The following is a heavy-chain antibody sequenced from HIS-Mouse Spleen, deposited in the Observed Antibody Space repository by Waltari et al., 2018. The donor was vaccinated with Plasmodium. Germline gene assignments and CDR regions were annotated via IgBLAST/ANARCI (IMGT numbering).Heavy chain of an antibody. CDR1: GFTFSSYW. Sequence: EVQLVESGGGLVQPGGSLRLSCAASGFTFSSYWMSWVRQAPGKGVEWVANIKQDGSEKDYVDAVKGRFTISRDNAKNSLYLQMNSLRAEDTAVYYCASSWYWYFDLWGRGTLVTVSS. CDR3: ASSWYWYFDL. V-gene: IGHV3-7*01. CDR2: IKQDGSEK. D-gene: IGHD6-13*01. J-gene: IGHJ2*01.